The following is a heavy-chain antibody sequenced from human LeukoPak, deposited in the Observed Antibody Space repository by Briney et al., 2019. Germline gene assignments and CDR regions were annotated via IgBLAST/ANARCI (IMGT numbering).Heavy chain of an antibody. D-gene: IGHD2-15*01. CDR1: GVSISSYY. CDR2: IYYSGST. V-gene: IGHV4-59*01. J-gene: IGHJ3*02. CDR3: ARHGGEDCSGGSCYFFAFDI. Sequence: SETLSLTCTVSGVSISSYYWTWIRQPPGKGLEWIGYIYYSGSTNYNPSLKSRVTISLDTSKNQFSLKLTSVTAADTAVFYCARHGGEDCSGGSCYFFAFDIWGQGTMVTVSS.